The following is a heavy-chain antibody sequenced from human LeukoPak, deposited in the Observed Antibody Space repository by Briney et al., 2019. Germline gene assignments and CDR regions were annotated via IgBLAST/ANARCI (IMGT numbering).Heavy chain of an antibody. D-gene: IGHD4-17*01. V-gene: IGHV1-2*02. CDR2: INPNSGGT. CDR1: GYTFTGYY. J-gene: IGHJ4*02. CDR3: ARDQGPNIVATKHDYGDYDAGYYFDY. Sequence: GASVKVSCKASGYTFTGYYMHWVRQAPGQGLEWMGWINPNSGGTNYAQKFQGRVTITTDESTSTAYMELSSLRSEDTAVYYCARDQGPNIVATKHDYGDYDAGYYFDYWGQGTLVTVSS.